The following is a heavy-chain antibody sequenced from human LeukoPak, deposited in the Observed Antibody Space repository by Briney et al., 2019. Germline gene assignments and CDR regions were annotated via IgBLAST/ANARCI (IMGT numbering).Heavy chain of an antibody. CDR1: GDSVSSTNAA. Sequence: SQTLSLTCAISGDSVSSTNAAWNWIRQSPSRGLEWLGRTYYRSRWYSEYARSVKSRITIDPDTPKNQFSLQLNSVTPEDAAVYYCARTKGHLDLWGRGTLVTVSS. CDR3: ARTKGHLDL. V-gene: IGHV6-1*01. CDR2: TYYRSRWYS. J-gene: IGHJ2*01. D-gene: IGHD2-8*01.